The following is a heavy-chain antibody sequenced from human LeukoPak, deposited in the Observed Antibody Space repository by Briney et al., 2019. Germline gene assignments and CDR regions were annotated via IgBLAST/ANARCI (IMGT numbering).Heavy chain of an antibody. Sequence: KTGGSLRLSCAASGVTFSTYTMKWVRQAPGKGLEWVSSISSSSSYIYYADSVKGRFTISRDNARKSLYLQMNSLRAEDTAVYYCATGEWEPPTYYFDNWGQGTLVTVSS. D-gene: IGHD1-26*01. V-gene: IGHV3-21*01. CDR1: GVTFSTYT. CDR3: ATGEWEPPTYYFDN. CDR2: ISSSSSYI. J-gene: IGHJ4*02.